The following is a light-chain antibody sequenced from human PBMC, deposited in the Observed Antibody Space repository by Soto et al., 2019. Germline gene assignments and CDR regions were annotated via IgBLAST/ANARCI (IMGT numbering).Light chain of an antibody. CDR2: GAS. CDR3: QQYGSSPLT. J-gene: IGKJ4*01. CDR1: QSVSSSS. V-gene: IGKV3-20*01. Sequence: EIVLTQSPGTLSLSPGERATLSCRASQSVSSSSLAWYQQKPGQAPRLLIYGASSRATGIPDRFSGSGSGTDFTLTISRLEPEECAVYYCQQYGSSPLTFGGGTKVEIK.